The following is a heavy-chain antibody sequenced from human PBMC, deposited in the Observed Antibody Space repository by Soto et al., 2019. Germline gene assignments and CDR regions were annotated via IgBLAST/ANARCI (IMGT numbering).Heavy chain of an antibody. J-gene: IGHJ6*02. CDR2: IYPGDSDT. CDR3: ARLHYDSPGYGYYYGMDV. CDR1: GYSFTSYW. V-gene: IGHV5-51*01. D-gene: IGHD3-22*01. Sequence: GESLKISCKGSGYSFTSYWIGWVRQMPGKGLEWMGIIYPGDSDTRYSPSFQGQVTISADKSISTAYLQWSSLKASDTAMYYCARLHYDSPGYGYYYGMDVWGQGTTVTVSS.